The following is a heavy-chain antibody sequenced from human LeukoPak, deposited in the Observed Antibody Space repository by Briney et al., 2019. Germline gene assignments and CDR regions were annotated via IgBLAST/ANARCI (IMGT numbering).Heavy chain of an antibody. J-gene: IGHJ5*02. Sequence: GALRLSCAATGFTFSSYAMSWVRQAPGKGLEWVSAIMGSGGSTYYSVSVKGRFTISRDNSKNALYLQMNSLRDEDTAVYYCAKVAVPAAIRSWFDPWGQGTLVTVSS. V-gene: IGHV3-23*01. CDR1: GFTFSSYA. CDR2: IMGSGGST. CDR3: AKVAVPAAIRSWFDP. D-gene: IGHD2-2*01.